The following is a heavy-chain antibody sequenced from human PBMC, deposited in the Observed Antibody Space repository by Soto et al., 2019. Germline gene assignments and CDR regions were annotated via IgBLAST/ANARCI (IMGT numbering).Heavy chain of an antibody. CDR2: VRSKANNYAT. CDR3: SSPGFCTSISCYGLDY. Sequence: GGSLRLSCAASGFTFSGSAMHWVRQTSGKGLEWIGRVRSKANNYATAYAASVNGRFTISRDDSKNTAYLQMNSLKTEDTAVYYCSSPGFCTSISCYGLDYWGQGTLVTVSS. D-gene: IGHD2-2*01. J-gene: IGHJ4*02. V-gene: IGHV3-73*01. CDR1: GFTFSGSA.